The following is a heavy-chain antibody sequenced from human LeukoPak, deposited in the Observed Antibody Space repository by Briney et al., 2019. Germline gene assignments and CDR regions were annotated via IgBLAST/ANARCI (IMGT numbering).Heavy chain of an antibody. Sequence: GGSLRLSCAASGFTFSSYAMSWVRQAPGKGLEWVSAISGSGGSTYYADSVKGRFTISRDNSKNTLYLQMNSLRAEDTAVYYCAKLLTRSYYYDSSGYDAFDIWGRGTMVTVSS. J-gene: IGHJ3*02. CDR2: ISGSGGST. D-gene: IGHD3-22*01. CDR1: GFTFSSYA. V-gene: IGHV3-23*01. CDR3: AKLLTRSYYYDSSGYDAFDI.